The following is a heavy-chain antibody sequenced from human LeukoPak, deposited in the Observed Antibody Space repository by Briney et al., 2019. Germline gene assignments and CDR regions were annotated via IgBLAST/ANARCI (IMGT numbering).Heavy chain of an antibody. J-gene: IGHJ4*02. CDR1: GGSITSDY. Sequence: SETLSLTCTVSGGSITSDYWSWIRQPPGKGLEWIGRIYTSGSTNYNPSLKSRVTMSVDTSKNQFSLKLSSVTAADTAVYYCARSTGDLGHLDYWGQGTLVTVSS. CDR2: IYTSGST. V-gene: IGHV4-4*07. D-gene: IGHD4-17*01. CDR3: ARSTGDLGHLDY.